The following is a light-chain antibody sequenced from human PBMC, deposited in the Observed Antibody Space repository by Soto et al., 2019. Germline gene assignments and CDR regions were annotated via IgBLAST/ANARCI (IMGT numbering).Light chain of an antibody. CDR3: DPSLIVWR. CDR1: ESIDNW. J-gene: IGKJ1*01. CDR2: AAS. Sequence: TPMTQSLATLSATVEDTVTITRRASESIDNWLAWYQQKPGTAPKLLIFAASTLVRGVPSRFSGRGSGTEFTLTFCCLQADDYATFYCDPSLIVWRFCQVTKVAI. V-gene: IGKV1-5*01.